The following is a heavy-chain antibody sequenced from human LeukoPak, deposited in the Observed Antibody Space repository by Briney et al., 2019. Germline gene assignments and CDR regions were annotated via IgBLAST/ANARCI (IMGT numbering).Heavy chain of an antibody. CDR1: GGSISGYY. CDR3: ARVKDIVVVVAAEEVGFFDY. CDR2: IYHSGST. J-gene: IGHJ4*02. D-gene: IGHD2-15*01. Sequence: SETLSLTCTVSGGSISGYYWGWIRQPPGKGLEWIGSIYHSGSTYYNPSLKSRVTISVDTSKNQFSLKLSSVTAADTAVYYCARVKDIVVVVAAEEVGFFDYWGQGTLVTVSS. V-gene: IGHV4-38-2*02.